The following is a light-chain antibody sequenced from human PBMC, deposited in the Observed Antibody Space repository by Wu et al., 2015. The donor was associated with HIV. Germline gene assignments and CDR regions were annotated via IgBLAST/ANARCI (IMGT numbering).Light chain of an antibody. Sequence: DIQMTQSPSSLSASVGDRVTITCQASQDISNSLNWYQQKPGKAPKLLIYGTSNLEAGVPSKFSGSGFGTHFTFTISSLQPEDFATYYCHQYYISPFTFGGGPRWRS. J-gene: IGKJ4*01. CDR2: GTS. CDR1: QDISNS. V-gene: IGKV1-33*01. CDR3: HQYYISPFT.